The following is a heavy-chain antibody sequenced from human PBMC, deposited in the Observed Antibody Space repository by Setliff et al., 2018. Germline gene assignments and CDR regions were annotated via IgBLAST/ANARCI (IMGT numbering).Heavy chain of an antibody. CDR2: IIPVFRTA. J-gene: IGHJ4*02. CDR3: ARDTRDKFDSSGYYLSFDS. D-gene: IGHD3-22*01. CDR1: GGTFRSDG. Sequence: VKVSCKASGGTFRSDGFNWVRQAPGQGLEWTGRIIPVFRTADYAPILQGRVTISADESTTTAYMELSSLKSDDTAVYYCARDTRDKFDSSGYYLSFDSWGQGTLVTVSS. V-gene: IGHV1-69*15.